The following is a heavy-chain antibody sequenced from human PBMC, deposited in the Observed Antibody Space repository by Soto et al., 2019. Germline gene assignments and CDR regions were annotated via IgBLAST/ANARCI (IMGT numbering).Heavy chain of an antibody. Sequence: EVQLVESGGGLVQPGGSLRLSCAASGFTFSTYNMNWVRQAPGKGLEWVSYISASSSTIYYADSVKGRFTISRDNAKNSLYLQMNSLRDEDTALYYCARNDTPTTLYSSNWNPIDYWGQGTLVTVSS. CDR3: ARNDTPTTLYSSNWNPIDY. J-gene: IGHJ4*02. CDR2: ISASSSTI. D-gene: IGHD6-13*01. V-gene: IGHV3-48*02. CDR1: GFTFSTYN.